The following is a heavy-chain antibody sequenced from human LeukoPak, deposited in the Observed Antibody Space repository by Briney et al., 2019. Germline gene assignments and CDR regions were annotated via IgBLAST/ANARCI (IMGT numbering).Heavy chain of an antibody. D-gene: IGHD2-2*01. CDR3: ASQYWVPAAFYYAFNV. Sequence: SVKVSCKASGDTFSNYAISWVRQAPGQGLEWMGAIIPVFGTTNYAQKFQGRVTITADTYSTTSYMELSSLTSEDTAIYYCASQYWVPAAFYYAFNVWGKGTTVSDSS. CDR2: IIPVFGTT. CDR1: GDTFSNYA. J-gene: IGHJ6*04. V-gene: IGHV1-69*06.